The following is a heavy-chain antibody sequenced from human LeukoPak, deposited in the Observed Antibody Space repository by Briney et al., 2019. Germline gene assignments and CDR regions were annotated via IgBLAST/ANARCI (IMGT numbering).Heavy chain of an antibody. V-gene: IGHV1-2*02. Sequence: GASVKVSCKASGYTLTGYYMHWVRQAPGQGLEWMGWINPNSGGTNYAQKFQGRVTMTRDTSISTAYMELSRLRSDDTAVYYCARGVVTMVRGEYYFDYWGQGTLVTVSS. D-gene: IGHD3-10*01. CDR2: INPNSGGT. J-gene: IGHJ4*02. CDR1: GYTLTGYY. CDR3: ARGVVTMVRGEYYFDY.